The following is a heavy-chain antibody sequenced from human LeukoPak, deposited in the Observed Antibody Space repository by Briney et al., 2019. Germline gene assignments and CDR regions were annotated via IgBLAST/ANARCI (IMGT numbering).Heavy chain of an antibody. D-gene: IGHD3-22*01. CDR3: ARDRPRSYYDSSGYYAPLDY. Sequence: GASVKVSCKASGYTFTSYYMRWVRQAPGQGLEWMGIINPSGGSTSYAQKFQGRVTMTRDTSTSTVYMELSSLRSEDTAMYYCARDRPRSYYDSSGYYAPLDYWGQGTLVTVSS. CDR1: GYTFTSYY. J-gene: IGHJ4*02. V-gene: IGHV1-46*01. CDR2: INPSGGST.